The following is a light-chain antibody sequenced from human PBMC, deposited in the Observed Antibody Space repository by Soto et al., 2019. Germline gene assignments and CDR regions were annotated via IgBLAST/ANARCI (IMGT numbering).Light chain of an antibody. V-gene: IGKV3-15*01. Sequence: EMVKTQSPATLSVSPGERATLSCRASQSVSSNLAWYQQKPGQAPRLLIYGASTRATGIPARFSGSGSGTEFTLTISSLQSEDFAVYYCQQYNNWPSWTFGQGTKVDIK. CDR2: GAS. CDR1: QSVSSN. CDR3: QQYNNWPSWT. J-gene: IGKJ1*01.